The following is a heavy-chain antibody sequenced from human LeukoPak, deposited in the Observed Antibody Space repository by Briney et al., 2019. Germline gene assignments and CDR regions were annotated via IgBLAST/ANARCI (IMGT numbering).Heavy chain of an antibody. Sequence: AETLTLTCTVSGGSTSSHYWTGIRQPPGKGLDWIAFIYYRRSTNYNASLKSRITISVDTCNNQSSLKFSSVTAADTAVYYRTTIKRTGSYYNGVAYYMDVSGKG. CDR1: GGSTSSHY. CDR2: IYYRRST. V-gene: IGHV4-59*11. J-gene: IGHJ6*03. CDR3: TTIKRTGSYYNGVAYYMDV. D-gene: IGHD3-10*01.